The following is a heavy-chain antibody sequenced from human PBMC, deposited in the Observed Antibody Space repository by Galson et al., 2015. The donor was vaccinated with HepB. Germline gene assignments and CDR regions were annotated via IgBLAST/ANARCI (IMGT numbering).Heavy chain of an antibody. CDR1: GFTFSSYS. CDR3: ASGASGGWYRGVVY. D-gene: IGHD6-19*01. CDR2: ISSSSSYI. V-gene: IGHV3-21*01. Sequence: SLRLSCAASGFTFSSYSMNWVRQAPGKGLEWVSSISSSSSYIYYADSVKGRFTISRDNAKNSLYLQMNSLRAEDTAVYYCASGASGGWYRGVVYWGQGTLVTVSS. J-gene: IGHJ4*02.